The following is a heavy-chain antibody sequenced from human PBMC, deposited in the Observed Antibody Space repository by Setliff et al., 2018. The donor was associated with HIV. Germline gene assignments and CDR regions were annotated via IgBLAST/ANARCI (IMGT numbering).Heavy chain of an antibody. CDR3: ARYRRPPYYLDY. D-gene: IGHD3-16*02. CDR2: IYSTGDS. Sequence: SETLSLTCTVSGDSISSYYWSWIRQPPGKELEWIGYIYSTGDSNSNPSLKSRVTMAVDTSKNQFSLKLTSVTAADTAVYYCARYRRPPYYLDYWGQGTLVTVSS. J-gene: IGHJ4*02. CDR1: GDSISSYY. V-gene: IGHV4-4*09.